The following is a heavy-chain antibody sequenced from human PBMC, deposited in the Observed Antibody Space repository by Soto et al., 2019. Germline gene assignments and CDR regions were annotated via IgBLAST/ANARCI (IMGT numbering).Heavy chain of an antibody. D-gene: IGHD2-15*01. CDR1: GFTFSSYG. CDR2: IWYDGSNK. J-gene: IGHJ3*02. Sequence: GGSLRLSCAASGFTFSSYGMHWVRQAPGKGLEWVAVIWYDGSNKYYADSVKGRFTISRDNSKNTLYLQMNSLRAEDTAVYYCARDPAIVVVVASPNDAFDIWGQGTMVTVSS. CDR3: ARDPAIVVVVASPNDAFDI. V-gene: IGHV3-33*01.